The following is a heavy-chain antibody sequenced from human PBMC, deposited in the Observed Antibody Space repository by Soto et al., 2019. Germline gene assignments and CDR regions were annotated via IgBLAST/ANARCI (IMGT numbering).Heavy chain of an antibody. V-gene: IGHV1-18*01. J-gene: IGHJ4*02. CDR1: GFSSTTYA. CDR3: GVSAGLDF. Sequence: GASVKVSCKASGFSSTTYAFSWGRRAPGQGLEWMGLISADSGEPRYAQKFQGRVAMTTDTSTRTAYMELRGLTSDDTAVYYCGVSAGLDFWGQGTRVTVSS. CDR2: ISADSGEP. D-gene: IGHD6-13*01.